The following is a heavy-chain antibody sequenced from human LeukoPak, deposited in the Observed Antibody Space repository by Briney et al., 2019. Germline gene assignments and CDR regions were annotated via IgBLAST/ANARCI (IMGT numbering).Heavy chain of an antibody. V-gene: IGHV3-7*01. D-gene: IGHD2-8*01. CDR3: AKEMGPMVHGDY. J-gene: IGHJ4*02. Sequence: GVSLRLSCAASGFTFSSYWMAWVRQAPGKGLEWVANMNEDGSVKNYVVSVKGRFTVSRDNAKSSLYLQMNSLRAEDTAVYYCAKEMGPMVHGDYWGQGTLVTVSS. CDR2: MNEDGSVK. CDR1: GFTFSSYW.